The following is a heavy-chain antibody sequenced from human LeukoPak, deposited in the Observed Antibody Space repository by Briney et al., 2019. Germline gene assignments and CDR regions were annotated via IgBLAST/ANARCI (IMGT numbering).Heavy chain of an antibody. J-gene: IGHJ5*02. CDR1: GYSFTSYD. CDR3: ARGVGSPAVTTWGNWFDP. CDR2: MNPNSGNT. D-gene: IGHD4-17*01. Sequence: ASVKVSCKASGYSFTSYDINWVRQAPGQGLEWMGWMNPNSGNTGYAQRFQGRVTMTTNTSISTAYMELSSLRSEDTAVYYCARGVGSPAVTTWGNWFDPWGHGTLVTVSS. V-gene: IGHV1-8*01.